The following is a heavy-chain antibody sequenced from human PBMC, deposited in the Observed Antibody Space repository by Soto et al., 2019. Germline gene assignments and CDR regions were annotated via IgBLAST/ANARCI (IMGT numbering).Heavy chain of an antibody. D-gene: IGHD1-26*01. CDR3: ARWEQPRFDY. V-gene: IGHV3-30-3*01. J-gene: IGHJ4*02. Sequence: QVKLVESGGGVVQPGRSLRLSCAASGFNVSAYTMHWVRQAPGKGLEWVAVISSDGNHKYYTDSVKGRFTSSRDTYTNTLYLQMNSLRAEDTAVYYCARWEQPRFDYWGQGTLVTVSS. CDR2: ISSDGNHK. CDR1: GFNVSAYT.